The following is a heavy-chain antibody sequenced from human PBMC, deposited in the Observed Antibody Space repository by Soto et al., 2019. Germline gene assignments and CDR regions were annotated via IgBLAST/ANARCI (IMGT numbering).Heavy chain of an antibody. D-gene: IGHD6-19*01. CDR1: GYTFTSYY. J-gene: IGHJ4*02. CDR3: ARESSGTYYVDY. CDR2: SHVGPDTT. V-gene: IGHV1-46*01. Sequence: QVQLEQSGAEVKKPGASMKVSCQASGYTFTSYYIHWVRQAPGQGLEWMGVSHVGPDTTMYAQKFQGRVTMTRDTSTSKVYMELSSLISEDTAVYFCARESSGTYYVDYWGQGTLVTVSS.